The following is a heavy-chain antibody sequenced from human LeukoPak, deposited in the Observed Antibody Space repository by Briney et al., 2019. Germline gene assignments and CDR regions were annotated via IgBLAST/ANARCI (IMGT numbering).Heavy chain of an antibody. V-gene: IGHV4-61*02. Sequence: SETLSLTCTVSGGSISSGSYYWSWIRQPAGKGLEWIGRIYTSGSTNYNPSLKSRVTISVDTSKNQFSLKLSSVTAADTAVYYCARRYRTYYYGSGSYYYWGQGTLVTVSS. J-gene: IGHJ4*02. CDR3: ARRYRTYYYGSGSYYY. CDR1: GGSISSGSYY. D-gene: IGHD3-10*01. CDR2: IYTSGST.